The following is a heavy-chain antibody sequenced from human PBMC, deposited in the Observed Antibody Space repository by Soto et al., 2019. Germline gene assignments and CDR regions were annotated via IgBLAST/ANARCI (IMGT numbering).Heavy chain of an antibody. J-gene: IGHJ4*02. CDR2: VYYSGSA. D-gene: IGHD6-19*01. CDR3: VRHAPYRSGWANRNDY. V-gene: IGHV4-39*01. Sequence: QLQLQESGPGLVKPSETLSLTCTVSDASISSSTFYWGWIREPPGKGLEWIGTVYYSGSAYYNPSLKSRLTISVDASKNQFSLKLSSVTAADTALYYCVRHAPYRSGWANRNDYWGQGTLDTVSS. CDR1: DASISSSTFY.